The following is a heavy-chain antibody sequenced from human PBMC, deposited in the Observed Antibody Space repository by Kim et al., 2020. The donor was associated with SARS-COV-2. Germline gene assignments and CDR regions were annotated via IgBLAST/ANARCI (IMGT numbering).Heavy chain of an antibody. CDR3: ASGGGSGSPDY. J-gene: IGHJ4*02. D-gene: IGHD3-10*01. CDR2: INHSGST. CDR1: GGSFSGYY. Sequence: SETLSLTCAVYGGSFSGYYWSWIRQPPGKGLEWIGDINHSGSTNYNPSLKSRVTISVDTSKNQFSLKLSSVTAADTAVYYCASGGGSGSPDYWGQGTLVTVSS. V-gene: IGHV4-34*01.